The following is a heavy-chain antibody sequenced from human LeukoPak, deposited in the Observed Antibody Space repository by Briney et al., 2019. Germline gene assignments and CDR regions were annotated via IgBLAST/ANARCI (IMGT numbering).Heavy chain of an antibody. CDR2: MYYSGTT. CDR3: ARLPMAVTPHVDY. Sequence: PSDTLSLTCTVSGGSISSYYWSWIRQSPGKGLEWIGFMYYSGTTNYNPSLKSRVTISLGMSKNQFSLKLSSVTAADTAVYYCARLPMAVTPHVDYWGQGTLVTVSS. CDR1: GGSISSYY. D-gene: IGHD2-21*02. V-gene: IGHV4-59*07. J-gene: IGHJ4*02.